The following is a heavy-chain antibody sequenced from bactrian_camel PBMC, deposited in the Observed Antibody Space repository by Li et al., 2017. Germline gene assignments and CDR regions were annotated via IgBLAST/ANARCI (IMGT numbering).Heavy chain of an antibody. Sequence: VQLVESGGGSVQAGGSLNLSCAASGYMTTRYCMGRFRQAPGKEREGVAHIDGYGTTYYAETVKGRFTISKDHSKNTVYLEMNNMKPEDTAMYYCAADAKAVAPWNWVGGYNYWGQGTQVTVS. J-gene: IGHJ4*01. V-gene: IGHV3S53*01. CDR3: AADAKAVAPWNWVGGYNY. D-gene: IGHD5*01. CDR2: IDGYGTT. CDR1: GYMTTRYC.